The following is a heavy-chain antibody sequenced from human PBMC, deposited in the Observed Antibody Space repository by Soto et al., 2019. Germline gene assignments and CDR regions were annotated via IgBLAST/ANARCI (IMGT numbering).Heavy chain of an antibody. CDR2: ISAYNGNT. J-gene: IGHJ4*02. V-gene: IGHV1-18*01. CDR3: TRCRLLRFLYPLVQDY. Sequence: QVQLVQSGAEVKKPGASVKVSCKASGYTFTSYGISWVRQAPGQGLEWMGWISAYNGNTNYAQKPQGRVTMTTDTSTSTAYMELRSLRSDDTAVYYCTRCRLLRFLYPLVQDYWGQGTLVTVSS. D-gene: IGHD3-3*01. CDR1: GYTFTSYG.